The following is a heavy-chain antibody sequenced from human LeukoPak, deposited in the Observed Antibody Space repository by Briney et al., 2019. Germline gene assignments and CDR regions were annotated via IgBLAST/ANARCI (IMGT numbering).Heavy chain of an antibody. CDR2: INGGEDST. Sequence: QPGRSLTLSCAPSGFSFIIYAVKSVRHPPGKRREWVSAINGGEDSTYYAESVKGRLTIYRDNSKNTMLLQMNRLRVQDTAVYYCAKFACTSTNCYNIFWGQGTLVTVSS. V-gene: IGHV3-23*01. CDR1: GFSFIIYA. CDR3: AKFACTSTNCYNIF. D-gene: IGHD2-2*01. J-gene: IGHJ1*01.